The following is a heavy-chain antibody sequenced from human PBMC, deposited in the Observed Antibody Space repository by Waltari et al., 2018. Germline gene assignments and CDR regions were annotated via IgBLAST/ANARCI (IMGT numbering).Heavy chain of an antibody. J-gene: IGHJ6*02. CDR3: ASDPGFANGMDG. CDR1: GSVSGNNY. CDR2: TKGGGNT. V-gene: IGHV3-53*01. Sequence: EVQLVEYGGGLIQLGGSLGLSCQASGSVSGNNYMSWVRQAPGKGLEWVSVTKGGGNTFYSDSVKGRFTISTDDSSNTLSLQMNSLRVEDTAVYYCASDPGFANGMDGWGQGTTVTVSS.